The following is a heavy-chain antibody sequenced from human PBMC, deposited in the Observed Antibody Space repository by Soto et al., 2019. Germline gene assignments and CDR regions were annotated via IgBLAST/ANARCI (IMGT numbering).Heavy chain of an antibody. D-gene: IGHD2-2*01. CDR1: GGTFSSYT. J-gene: IGHJ6*02. V-gene: IGHV1-69*04. CDR2: IIPILGIA. CDR3: ARDRYCSSTSCSTKRGYYYYYGMDV. Sequence: ASVKVSCKASGGTFSSYTISWVRQAPGQGLEWMGRIIPILGIANYAQKFQGRVTITADKSTSTAYMELSSLRSEDTAVYYCARDRYCSSTSCSTKRGYYYYYGMDVWGQGTTVTVSS.